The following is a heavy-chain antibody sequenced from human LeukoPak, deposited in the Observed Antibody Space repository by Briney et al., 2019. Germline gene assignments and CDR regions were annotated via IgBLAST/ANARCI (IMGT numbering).Heavy chain of an antibody. CDR1: GGTFSSYA. CDR3: ARGVQYDSSGYTFDY. V-gene: IGHV1-69*01. D-gene: IGHD3-22*01. J-gene: IGHJ4*02. Sequence: ASVKVSCKASGGTFSSYAISWVRQAPGQGLGWMGGIIPIFGTANYAQKFQGRVTITADESTSTAYMELSSLRSEDTAVYYCARGVQYDSSGYTFDYWGQGTLVTVSS. CDR2: IIPIFGTA.